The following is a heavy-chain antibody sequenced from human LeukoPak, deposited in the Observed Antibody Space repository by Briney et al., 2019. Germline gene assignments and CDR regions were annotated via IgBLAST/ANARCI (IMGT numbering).Heavy chain of an antibody. D-gene: IGHD6-13*01. J-gene: IGHJ4*02. CDR1: GDSISRYY. CDR2: LYYSRST. V-gene: IGHV4-59*01. CDR3: ARYSIAATYYFDY. Sequence: SETLSLTCTVSGDSISRYYWTWIRQPPGKGLEWIGYLYYSRSTNYNPSLKSRVTISVDTSKNQFSLKLSSVTAADTAVYYCARYSIAATYYFDYWGQGTLVTVSS.